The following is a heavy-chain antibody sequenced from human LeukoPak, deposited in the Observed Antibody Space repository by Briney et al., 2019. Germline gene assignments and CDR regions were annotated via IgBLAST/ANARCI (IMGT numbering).Heavy chain of an antibody. Sequence: GASVKDSFKASGYTFNTYGISWVRQAPGQELEWMGWISSYNGDTSYVQNLQGRVTMTTDTSTSTAYMELMSLRSDDTAVYYCLRDAQRPRLTPDYWGQGTLVTVSS. CDR3: LRDAQRPRLTPDY. CDR2: ISSYNGDT. CDR1: GYTFNTYG. V-gene: IGHV1-18*01. J-gene: IGHJ4*02. D-gene: IGHD6-25*01.